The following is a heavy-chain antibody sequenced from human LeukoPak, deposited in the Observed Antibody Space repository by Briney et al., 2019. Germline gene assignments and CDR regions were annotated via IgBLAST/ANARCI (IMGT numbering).Heavy chain of an antibody. V-gene: IGHV3-23*01. Sequence: GGSLRLSCAASGFSLSSYAMSWVRLAPGKGLECVSAISGSGGSTYYADSVKGRFTISRDNSKKTLYLQMNSLRAEDTAVYYCAKDYARWPYYLDYWGQGTLVTVSS. CDR3: AKDYARWPYYLDY. CDR2: ISGSGGST. J-gene: IGHJ4*02. CDR1: GFSLSSYA. D-gene: IGHD1-26*01.